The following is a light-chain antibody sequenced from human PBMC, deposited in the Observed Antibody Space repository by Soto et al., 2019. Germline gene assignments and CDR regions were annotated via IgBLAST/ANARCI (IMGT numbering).Light chain of an antibody. J-gene: IGKJ1*01. CDR2: DAS. CDR1: QTVRNNY. V-gene: IGKV3-11*01. CDR3: QQRSNWPRT. Sequence: EIVWTQSPGTLSLSPGERCPLFCLASQTVRNNYLAWYQQKPGQAPRLLIYDASDRATGIPARFSGSGSGTDFTITISSLEPEDFAVYYCQQRSNWPRTFGPGTQVENK.